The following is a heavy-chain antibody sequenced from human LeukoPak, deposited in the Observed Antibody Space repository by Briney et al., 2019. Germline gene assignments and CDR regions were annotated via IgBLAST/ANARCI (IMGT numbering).Heavy chain of an antibody. CDR2: IYYSGST. CDR3: ARAPYPRTAFDI. V-gene: IGHV4-59*01. Sequence: PSETLSLTCTVSGGSISSYYWSWIRQPPGKGLEWIGYIYYSGSTNYNPSLKSRVTISVDTSKNQFSLKLSSVTAADTAVYYCARAPYPRTAFDIWGQGTMVTVSS. J-gene: IGHJ3*02. CDR1: GGSISSYY.